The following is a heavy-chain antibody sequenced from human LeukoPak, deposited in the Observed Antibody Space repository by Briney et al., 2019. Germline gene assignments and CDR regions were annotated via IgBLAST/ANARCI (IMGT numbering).Heavy chain of an antibody. CDR3: ARGYCTNAACSLGPTQA. D-gene: IGHD2-8*01. V-gene: IGHV1-2*02. CDR1: GYTFTGYY. J-gene: IGHJ4*02. Sequence: ASVKVSCKASGYTFTGYYMHWVRQAPGQGLEWMGWINPNSGGTNYAQKFQGRVTMTRDTSISTAYMELSRLRSDDTAVYYCARGYCTNAACSLGPTQAWGQGTLVTVSS. CDR2: INPNSGGT.